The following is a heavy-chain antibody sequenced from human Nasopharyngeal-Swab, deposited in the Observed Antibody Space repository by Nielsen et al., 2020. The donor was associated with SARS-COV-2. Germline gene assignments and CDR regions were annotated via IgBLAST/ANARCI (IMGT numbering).Heavy chain of an antibody. D-gene: IGHD3-22*01. J-gene: IGHJ4*02. CDR3: ARGGYDSSGYLVLSY. CDR2: IWYDGTKK. V-gene: IGHV3-33*01. CDR1: GFTFSTYG. Sequence: GESLKISCAASGFTFSTYGMHWVRQAPGKGLEWVAVIWYDGTKKYYADSVKGRFTISRDNSKNTLYLQMNSLRAEDTAVYYCARGGYDSSGYLVLSYWGQGTLVTVSS.